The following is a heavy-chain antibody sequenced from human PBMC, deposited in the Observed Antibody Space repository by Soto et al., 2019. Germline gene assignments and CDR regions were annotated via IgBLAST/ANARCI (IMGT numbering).Heavy chain of an antibody. Sequence: EVQLVESGGGLVQPGGSLRLSCAASGFTVSTKYMSWVRQAPGKGLEWVSVIYSGGSTFYADSVRGRFTISRDNSKNTVNLQMNSLRAEDTAVYYCARDRWAADYWGQVTLVTVSS. CDR3: ARDRWAADY. CDR1: GFTVSTKY. CDR2: IYSGGST. V-gene: IGHV3-66*01. J-gene: IGHJ4*02. D-gene: IGHD3-16*01.